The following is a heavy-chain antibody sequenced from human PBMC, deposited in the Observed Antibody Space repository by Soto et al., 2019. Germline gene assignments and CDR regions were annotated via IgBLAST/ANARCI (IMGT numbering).Heavy chain of an antibody. CDR3: SRDQSCQDLAWGFDP. Sequence: ASVKVSCKASGHSITSHYMHWVRQAPGQGLEWMGTIDPTGGNRNYAQKFQGRVTMTRDTSTSTVYMELSSLTSEDTAVYYCSRDQSCQDLAWGFDPWG. CDR1: GHSITSHY. V-gene: IGHV1-46*03. J-gene: IGHJ5*02. CDR2: IDPTGGNR. D-gene: IGHD3-16*01.